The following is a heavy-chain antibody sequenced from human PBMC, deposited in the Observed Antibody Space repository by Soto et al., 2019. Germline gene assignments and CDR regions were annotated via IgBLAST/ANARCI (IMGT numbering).Heavy chain of an antibody. V-gene: IGHV1-2*02. Sequence: GASVKVSCKASGYTFTGYYMHWVRQAPGQGLEWMGWINPNSGGTNYAQKFQGRVTMTRDTSISTAYMELSRLRSDDTAVYYCARDQFYEVTAPSWFDPWGQGTLVTV. CDR3: ARDQFYEVTAPSWFDP. CDR2: INPNSGGT. J-gene: IGHJ5*02. CDR1: GYTFTGYY. D-gene: IGHD2-21*02.